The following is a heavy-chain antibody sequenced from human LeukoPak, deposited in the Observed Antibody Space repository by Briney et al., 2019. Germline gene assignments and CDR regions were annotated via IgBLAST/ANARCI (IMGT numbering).Heavy chain of an antibody. J-gene: IGHJ5*02. Sequence: ASVKVSCKASGYTFTSYDINWVRQATGQGLEWMGWISAYNGNTNYAQKLQGRVTMTTDTSTSTAYMELRSLRSDDTAVYYCASLPPDEFPLFDPWGQGTLVTVSS. D-gene: IGHD2-21*01. CDR1: GYTFTSYD. CDR3: ASLPPDEFPLFDP. V-gene: IGHV1-18*01. CDR2: ISAYNGNT.